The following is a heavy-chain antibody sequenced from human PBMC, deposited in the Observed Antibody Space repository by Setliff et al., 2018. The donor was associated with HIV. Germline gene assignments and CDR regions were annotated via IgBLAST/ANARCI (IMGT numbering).Heavy chain of an antibody. D-gene: IGHD6-19*01. V-gene: IGHV4-34*01. Sequence: PSETLSLTLQETFTEAFSGYYWTWIRQPPGKGLEWIGEINHSGSTNYNPSLKSRVTISIDTFKNQFSLNMSSVTAADTAVYYCARGKQWLPHVYWGQGTLVTVSS. CDR2: INHSGST. CDR3: ARGKQWLPHVY. J-gene: IGHJ4*02. CDR1: TEAFSGYY.